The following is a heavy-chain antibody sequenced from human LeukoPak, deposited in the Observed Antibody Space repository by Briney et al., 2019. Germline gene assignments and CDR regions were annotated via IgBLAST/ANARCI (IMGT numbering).Heavy chain of an antibody. V-gene: IGHV4-61*02. CDR2: IYTSGST. Sequence: PSETLSLTCTVSGGSISGGDYYWSWIRQPAGKGLEWIGRIYTSGSTNYNPSLKSRVTMSVDTSKNQFSLKLSSVTAADTAVYYCARGQSAAMFPNYYYYYMDVWGKGTTVTVSS. J-gene: IGHJ6*03. CDR3: ARGQSAAMFPNYYYYYMDV. CDR1: GGSISGGDYY. D-gene: IGHD2-2*01.